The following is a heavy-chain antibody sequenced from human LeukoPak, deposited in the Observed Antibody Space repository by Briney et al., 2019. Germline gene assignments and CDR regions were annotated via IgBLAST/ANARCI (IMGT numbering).Heavy chain of an antibody. CDR1: GYSFTNYW. D-gene: IGHD3-22*01. CDR2: IYPGDSDT. V-gene: IGHV5-51*01. J-gene: IGHJ4*02. CDR3: ARLPPRYYDSSGYYPYFDY. Sequence: GESLKISCQGSGYSFTNYWIAWVRQMPGKGLEWMGIIYPGDSDTRYSPSFQGQVTISADKSISTAYLQWSSLKASDTAMYYCARLPPRYYDSSGYYPYFDYWGQGTLVTVSS.